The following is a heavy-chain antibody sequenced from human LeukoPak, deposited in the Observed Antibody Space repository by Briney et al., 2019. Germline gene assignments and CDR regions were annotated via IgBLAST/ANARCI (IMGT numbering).Heavy chain of an antibody. CDR3: ASSSGSSRYIWFDP. V-gene: IGHV4-39*07. Sequence: SETLSLTCTVSGGSISSSSYYWGWIRQPPGKGLEWIGSIYHSGSTYYNPSLKSRVTISVDTSKNQFSLKLSSVTAADTAVYYCASSSGSSRYIWFDPWGQGTLVTVSS. CDR2: IYHSGST. CDR1: GGSISSSSYY. J-gene: IGHJ5*02. D-gene: IGHD3-22*01.